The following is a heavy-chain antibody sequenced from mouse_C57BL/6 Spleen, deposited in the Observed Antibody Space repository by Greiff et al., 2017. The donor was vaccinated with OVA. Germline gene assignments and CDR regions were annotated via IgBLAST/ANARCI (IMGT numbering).Heavy chain of an antibody. D-gene: IGHD2-5*01. Sequence: QVQLQQSGAELVRPGASVKLSCKASGYTFTDYYINWVKQRPGQGLEWIARIYPGSGNTYYNEKFKGKATLTAEKSSSTAYMQLSSLTSEDSAVYFCARSGYSNYDAMDYWGQGTSVTVSS. V-gene: IGHV1-76*01. CDR2: IYPGSGNT. J-gene: IGHJ4*01. CDR1: GYTFTDYY. CDR3: ARSGYSNYDAMDY.